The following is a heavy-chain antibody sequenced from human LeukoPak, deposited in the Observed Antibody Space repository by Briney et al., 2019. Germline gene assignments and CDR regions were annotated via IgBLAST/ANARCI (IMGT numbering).Heavy chain of an antibody. CDR3: ARRNVLTEGEAFDI. CDR2: VYNSGNT. D-gene: IGHD3-16*01. V-gene: IGHV4-59*08. Sequence: PSETLSLTCAVPGGSISNYYWTWIRQRPGTGLECVGYVYNSGNTNYNPSLRSRVTISIDASKTQFSLKLNSVTAADTAVYYCARRNVLTEGEAFDIWGQGTLVTVSS. CDR1: GGSISNYY. J-gene: IGHJ3*02.